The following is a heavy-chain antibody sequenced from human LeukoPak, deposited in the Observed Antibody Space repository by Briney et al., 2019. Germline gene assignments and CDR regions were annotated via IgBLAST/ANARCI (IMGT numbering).Heavy chain of an antibody. CDR3: AREGGGSAWRVDY. Sequence: GGSLRLSCAASGFTFSSYSMNWVRQAPGKGLEWVSYISSSSSTIYYADSVEGRFTISRDNGKNSLYLQMNSLRAEDTAIYYCAREGGGSAWRVDYWGQGTLVTVSS. J-gene: IGHJ4*02. D-gene: IGHD6-19*01. CDR1: GFTFSSYS. CDR2: ISSSSSTI. V-gene: IGHV3-48*01.